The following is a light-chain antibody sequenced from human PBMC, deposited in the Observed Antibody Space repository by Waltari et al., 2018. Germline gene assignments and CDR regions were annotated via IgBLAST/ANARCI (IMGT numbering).Light chain of an antibody. CDR3: QQRSNWSWT. V-gene: IGKV3-11*01. CDR1: QGVSSY. Sequence: EFFLTQSPATLSFSQGERATLPCRASQGVSSYLAWYQQKPGQAPRLLIYDASNRATGIPARFSGSGSGTDFTLTISSLEPEDFAVYYCQQRSNWSWTFGQGTKVEIK. J-gene: IGKJ1*01. CDR2: DAS.